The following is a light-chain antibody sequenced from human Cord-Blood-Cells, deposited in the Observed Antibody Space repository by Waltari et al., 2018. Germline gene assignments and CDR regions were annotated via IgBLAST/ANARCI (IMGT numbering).Light chain of an antibody. J-gene: IGLJ1*01. V-gene: IGLV2-14*01. Sequence: QSALTQPASVSGSPGQSITISCTGTSSDVGGYNYVSWYQQHPGKAPKLIIYDVSNPPSCFSNLFSGSKSSNTASLTISGLQADDEAYYYCSSYTISSTYVFGTGTKVTVL. CDR2: DVS. CDR1: SSDVGGYNY. CDR3: SSYTISSTYV.